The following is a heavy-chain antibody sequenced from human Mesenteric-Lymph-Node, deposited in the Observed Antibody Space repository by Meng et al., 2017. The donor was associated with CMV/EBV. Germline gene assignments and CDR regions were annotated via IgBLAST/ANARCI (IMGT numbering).Heavy chain of an antibody. CDR1: GFMFTYYW. J-gene: IGHJ6*02. D-gene: IGHD4-11*01. V-gene: IGHV3-15*01. Sequence: GESLKISCAASGFMFTYYWMSWVRQAPGKGLEWVGRIKSKTDGGTTDYAAPVKGRFTISRDDSKNTLYLQMNSLKTEDTAVYYCTTVAVTTWYYYYGMDVWGQGTTVTVSS. CDR3: TTVAVTTWYYYYGMDV. CDR2: IKSKTDGGTT.